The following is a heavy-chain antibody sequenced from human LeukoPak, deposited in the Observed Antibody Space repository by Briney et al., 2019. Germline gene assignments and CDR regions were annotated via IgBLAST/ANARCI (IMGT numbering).Heavy chain of an antibody. J-gene: IGHJ4*02. Sequence: SETLSLTCSVSGGSMSGYYWSWIRQFAGKGLEWIGRIYSSESINYSPSLKSRVTMSVDTSKNRFYLKLTSETAADTALYYCARDRSAAYYRDYFDYWGQGVLVTVSS. CDR2: IYSSESI. CDR1: GGSMSGYY. D-gene: IGHD3-22*01. CDR3: ARDRSAAYYRDYFDY. V-gene: IGHV4-4*07.